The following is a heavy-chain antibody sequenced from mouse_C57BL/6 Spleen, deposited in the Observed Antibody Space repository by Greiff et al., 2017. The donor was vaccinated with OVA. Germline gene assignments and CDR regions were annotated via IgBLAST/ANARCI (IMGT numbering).Heavy chain of an antibody. Sequence: VKVVESGAELVRPGASVTLSCKASGYTFTDYEMHWVKQTPVHGLEWIGAIDPETGGTAYNQKFKGKAILTADKSSSTAYMELRSLTSEDSAVYYCTRPPTVVGYYAMDYWGQGTSVTVSS. J-gene: IGHJ4*01. V-gene: IGHV1-15*01. CDR3: TRPPTVVGYYAMDY. CDR2: IDPETGGT. D-gene: IGHD1-1*01. CDR1: GYTFTDYE.